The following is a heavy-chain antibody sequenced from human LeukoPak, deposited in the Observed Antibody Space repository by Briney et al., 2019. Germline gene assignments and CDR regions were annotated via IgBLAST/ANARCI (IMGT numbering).Heavy chain of an antibody. CDR2: ISWNSGSI. V-gene: IGHV3-9*01. CDR3: AKDMRGYYYGSGSYSPFDY. J-gene: IGHJ4*02. Sequence: PGGSLRLSCAASGFTFDDYAMHWVRQAPGKGLEWVSGISWNSGSIGYADSVKGRFTISRDNAKNSLYLQMNSLRAEDTVLYYCAKDMRGYYYGSGSYSPFDYWGQGTLVTVSS. CDR1: GFTFDDYA. D-gene: IGHD3-10*01.